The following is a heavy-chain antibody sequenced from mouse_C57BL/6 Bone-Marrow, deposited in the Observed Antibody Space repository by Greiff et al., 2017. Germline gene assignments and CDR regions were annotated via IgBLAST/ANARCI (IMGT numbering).Heavy chain of an antibody. Sequence: EVKVEESGGGLVQPGGSLKLSCAASGFTFSDYYMYWVRQTPEKRLEWVAYISNGGGSTYYPDTVKGRFTISRDNAKNTLYLQMSRLKSEDTAMYYCARRGLLRGDYAMDYWGQGTSVTVSS. J-gene: IGHJ4*01. CDR1: GFTFSDYY. CDR2: ISNGGGST. V-gene: IGHV5-12*01. D-gene: IGHD1-1*01. CDR3: ARRGLLRGDYAMDY.